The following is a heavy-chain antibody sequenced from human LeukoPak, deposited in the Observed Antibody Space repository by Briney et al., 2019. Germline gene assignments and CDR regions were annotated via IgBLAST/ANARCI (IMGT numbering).Heavy chain of an antibody. D-gene: IGHD1-7*01. CDR3: ARAIRGGTRFDP. V-gene: IGHV4-39*07. CDR2: IYYSGST. Sequence: SETLSLTCTVSGGSISSSSYYWGWIRQPPGKGLEWIGSIYYSGSTYYNPSLKSRVTISVDTSKNQFSLKLSSVTAADTAVYYCARAIRGGTRFDPWGQGTLVTVSS. J-gene: IGHJ5*02. CDR1: GGSISSSSYY.